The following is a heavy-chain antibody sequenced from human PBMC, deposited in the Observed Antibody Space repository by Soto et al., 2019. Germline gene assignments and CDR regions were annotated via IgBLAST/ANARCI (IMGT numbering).Heavy chain of an antibody. D-gene: IGHD1-26*01. CDR2: ITPIFGTA. CDR3: ARRRFSGTYYFDY. V-gene: IGHV1-69*01. Sequence: QVQLMQSGAEVKKPGSSVKVSCKASGGTFTSYAISWVRQAPGQGREWMGGITPIFGTANYAQKFQGRVTITADGSTSTAYMELSSLRSEDTAVYYCARRRFSGTYYFDYWGQGPLVTVSS. J-gene: IGHJ4*02. CDR1: GGTFTSYA.